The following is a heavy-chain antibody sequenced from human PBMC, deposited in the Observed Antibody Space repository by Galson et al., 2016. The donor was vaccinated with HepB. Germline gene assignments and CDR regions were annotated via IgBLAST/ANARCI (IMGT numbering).Heavy chain of an antibody. CDR2: MNPNTGDT. CDR1: GDIATYD. Sequence: SVKVSCKASGDIATYDINWLRQATGQGPEWIGWMNPNTGDTGYVPKFQGRVTMTRNASISTAYMELSSLRSEDTAVYYCARGSDYSNYVAIYWGQGTLVTASS. CDR3: ARGSDYSNYVAIY. J-gene: IGHJ4*02. V-gene: IGHV1-8*01. D-gene: IGHD4-11*01.